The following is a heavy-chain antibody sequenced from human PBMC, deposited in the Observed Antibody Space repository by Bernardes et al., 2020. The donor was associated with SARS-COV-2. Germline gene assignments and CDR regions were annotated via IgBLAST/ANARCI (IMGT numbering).Heavy chain of an antibody. D-gene: IGHD1-1*01. Sequence: LKVLCEVSRLMFSGSWMRWVRQGPGKGLEWVDNISPDGSQTYYVDSVKGRFTISRDNTKNSLSLQMNNLRAEDTALYYCLEDEVHWGQGTLVTVSS. J-gene: IGHJ4*02. CDR3: LEDEVH. CDR2: ISPDGSQT. V-gene: IGHV3-7*03. CDR1: RLMFSGSW.